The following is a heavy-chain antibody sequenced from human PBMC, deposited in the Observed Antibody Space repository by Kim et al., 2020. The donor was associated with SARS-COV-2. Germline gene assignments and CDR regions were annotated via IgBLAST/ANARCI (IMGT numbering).Heavy chain of an antibody. CDR1: GYTLTELS. CDR3: ATDQHYDILTGYYRDY. CDR2: FDPEDGET. Sequence: ASVKVSCKVSGYTLTELSMHWVRQAPGKGLEWMGGFDPEDGETIYAQKFQGRVTMTEDTSTDTAYMELSSLRSEDTAVYYCATDQHYDILTGYYRDYWGQGTLVTVSS. V-gene: IGHV1-24*01. J-gene: IGHJ4*02. D-gene: IGHD3-9*01.